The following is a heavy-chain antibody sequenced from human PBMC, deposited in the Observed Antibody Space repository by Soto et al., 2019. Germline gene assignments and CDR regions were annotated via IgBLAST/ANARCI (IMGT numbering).Heavy chain of an antibody. CDR2: VNPSGGST. CDR3: EREENCSDGVCYSEYFQR. CDR1: GYILTAYS. D-gene: IGHD2-15*01. Sequence: QVQLVQSGAEVKKPGASVKVSCKASGYILTAYSMHWVRQAPGQGLEWMGVVNPSGGSTNYAQRFQGRITMTRDTSTSTVYMDLKFLTSEDTAVYYCEREENCSDGVCYSEYFQRWGQGTLVTVSS. V-gene: IGHV1-46*01. J-gene: IGHJ1*01.